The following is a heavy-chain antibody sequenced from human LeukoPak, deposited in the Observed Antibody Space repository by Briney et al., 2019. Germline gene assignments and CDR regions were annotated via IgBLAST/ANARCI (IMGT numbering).Heavy chain of an antibody. CDR3: ARPTSKLGSFDY. Sequence: PSETLSLTCNVSGGSMNGYYWGWIRQPPGKGLEWIGTIYYSGSTYYNPSLKSRITISVDTSKNQFSLKMRSVTAADTAVYYCARPTSKLGSFDYWGQGTLVTVSS. V-gene: IGHV4-39*01. CDR2: IYYSGST. CDR1: GGSMNGYY. J-gene: IGHJ4*02. D-gene: IGHD2/OR15-2a*01.